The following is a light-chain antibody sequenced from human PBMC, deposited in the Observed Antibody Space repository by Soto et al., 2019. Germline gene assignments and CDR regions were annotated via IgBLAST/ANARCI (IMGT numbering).Light chain of an antibody. Sequence: QSALTQPASVSGSPGQSITFSCTGTSSDVGGYNYVSWYQQHPGKAPKLMIYDVTNRPSGVSNRFSGSKSGNTASLTISGLQAEDEADYYCSSYTNSGTYVFGTGTKVTVL. CDR2: DVT. CDR1: SSDVGGYNY. CDR3: SSYTNSGTYV. J-gene: IGLJ1*01. V-gene: IGLV2-14*03.